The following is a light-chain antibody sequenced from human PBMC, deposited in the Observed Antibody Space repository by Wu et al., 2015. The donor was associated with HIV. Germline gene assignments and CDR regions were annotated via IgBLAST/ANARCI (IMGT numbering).Light chain of an antibody. J-gene: IGKJ4*01. CDR2: GAS. Sequence: EIVLTQSPGTLSLSPGERATLSCRASQVDISRYLAWYQHKPGLPPRLLIYGASSRATDIPDRFSGSGSGTDFTLTISRLEPEDSAVYFCQQYDSSATFGGGTKVEIK. V-gene: IGKV3-20*01. CDR1: QVDISRY. CDR3: QQYDSSAT.